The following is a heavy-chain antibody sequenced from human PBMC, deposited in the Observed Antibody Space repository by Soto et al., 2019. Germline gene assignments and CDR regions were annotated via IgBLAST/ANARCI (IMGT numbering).Heavy chain of an antibody. CDR1: GDSIGTINYY. V-gene: IGHV4-39*01. CDR3: ARHPGYTVPTVYATHYFDD. Sequence: QLQLQESGPGLVKPSETLSATCSVSGDSIGTINYYWGWLRQPPGKGPEWIGSIYYTGSTHYNPSLRGRATVSVDTSKNQFSLRLTSVTAADTAVYYCARHPGYTVPTVYATHYFDDWGQGVLVTVSS. CDR2: IYYTGST. D-gene: IGHD2-8*01. J-gene: IGHJ4*02.